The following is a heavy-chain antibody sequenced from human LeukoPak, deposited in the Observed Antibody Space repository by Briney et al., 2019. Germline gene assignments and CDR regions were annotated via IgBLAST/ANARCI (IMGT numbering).Heavy chain of an antibody. CDR2: VSYSGST. CDR3: ARNVGGLRGFDY. J-gene: IGHJ4*02. CDR1: GGSMSSYY. D-gene: IGHD3-10*01. Sequence: SETLSLTCTVSGGSMSSYYWSWIRQPPGKGLEWTGYVSYSGSTKYNSPLKSRVTISVDTSKNQFSLKLSSVTAADTAVYYCARNVGGLRGFDYWGQGTLVTVSS. V-gene: IGHV4-59*01.